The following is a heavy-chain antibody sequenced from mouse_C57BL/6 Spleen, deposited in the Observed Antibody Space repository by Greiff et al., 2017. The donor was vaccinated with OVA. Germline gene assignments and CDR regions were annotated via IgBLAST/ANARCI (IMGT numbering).Heavy chain of an antibody. J-gene: IGHJ3*01. CDR3: ARDYYGSSYEVAY. V-gene: IGHV1-80*01. CDR2: IYPGDGDT. Sequence: VQLQQSGAELVKPGASVKISCKASGYAFSSYWMNWAKQRPGKGLEWIGQIYPGDGDTNYNGKFKGKATLTADKSSSTAYMQLSSLTSEDSAVYFCARDYYGSSYEVAYWGQGTLVTVSA. CDR1: GYAFSSYW. D-gene: IGHD1-1*01.